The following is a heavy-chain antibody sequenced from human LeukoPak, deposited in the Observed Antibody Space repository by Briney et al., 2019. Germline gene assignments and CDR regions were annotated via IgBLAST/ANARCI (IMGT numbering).Heavy chain of an antibody. V-gene: IGHV3-30*02. D-gene: IGHD3/OR15-3a*01. CDR2: IRYDGSNK. Sequence: GGSLRLSCAASGFTFSSYEMNWVRQAPGKGLEWVAFIRYDGSNKYYADSVKGRFTISRDNSKNTLYLQMNSLRAEDTAVYYCAKAHRSGLVQAYFDYWGQGTLVTVSS. J-gene: IGHJ4*02. CDR1: GFTFSSYE. CDR3: AKAHRSGLVQAYFDY.